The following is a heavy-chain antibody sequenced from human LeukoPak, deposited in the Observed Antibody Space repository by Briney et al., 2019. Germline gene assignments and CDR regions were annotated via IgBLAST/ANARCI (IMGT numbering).Heavy chain of an antibody. Sequence: GASVKVSCKASGYTFTSYGISWVRQAPGQGLEWMGWISAYNDNTNYAQKLQGRVTMTTDTSTSTAYMELRSLRSDDTAVYYCARESIAAAAGAFDIWGQGTMVTVSS. CDR2: ISAYNDNT. D-gene: IGHD6-13*01. CDR1: GYTFTSYG. J-gene: IGHJ3*02. V-gene: IGHV1-18*01. CDR3: ARESIAAAAGAFDI.